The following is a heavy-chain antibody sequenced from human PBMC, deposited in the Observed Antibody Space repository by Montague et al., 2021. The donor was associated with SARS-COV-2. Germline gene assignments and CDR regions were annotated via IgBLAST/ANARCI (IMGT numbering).Heavy chain of an antibody. J-gene: IGHJ4*02. D-gene: IGHD1-14*01. CDR3: AKSLLGVGTTGMDF. CDR1: GFTFSGCG. V-gene: IGHV3-23*01. CDR2: ISGVSTGT. Sequence: SLRLSCAASGFTFSGCGMYWVRRAPGKGLEWLSSISGVSTGTYYADSVKGRFTISRVNSRDTLYLQMSSLRAEDTAIYYCAKSLLGVGTTGMDFWGQGTLVTVSS.